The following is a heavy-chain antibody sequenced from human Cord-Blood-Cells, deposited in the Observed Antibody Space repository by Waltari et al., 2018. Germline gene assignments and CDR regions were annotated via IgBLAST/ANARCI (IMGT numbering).Heavy chain of an antibody. J-gene: IGHJ4*02. Sequence: QVQLVQSGAEVKKPGASVKDSCKASGYPFTSYDITWVRQTTGQGLEWRGWMNPNSGNTGDAQKVQGRVTMTRNTSISTAYMELSSLRSEDTAVYYCARGLNWNYEGADYWGQGTLVTVSS. D-gene: IGHD1-7*01. CDR3: ARGLNWNYEGADY. V-gene: IGHV1-8*01. CDR1: GYPFTSYD. CDR2: MNPNSGNT.